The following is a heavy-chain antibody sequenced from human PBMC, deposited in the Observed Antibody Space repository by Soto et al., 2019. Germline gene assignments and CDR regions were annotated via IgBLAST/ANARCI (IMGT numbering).Heavy chain of an antibody. Sequence: GESLKISCKGSGYSFTSYWIGWVRQMPGKGLEWMGIIYPGDSDTRYSPSFQGQVTISADKSISTAYLQWSSLKASDTAMYYCARHNSPQDSHYYGSGSYRLYYYYGMDVWGQGTTVTISS. CDR3: ARHNSPQDSHYYGSGSYRLYYYYGMDV. J-gene: IGHJ6*02. CDR2: IYPGDSDT. V-gene: IGHV5-51*01. D-gene: IGHD3-10*01. CDR1: GYSFTSYW.